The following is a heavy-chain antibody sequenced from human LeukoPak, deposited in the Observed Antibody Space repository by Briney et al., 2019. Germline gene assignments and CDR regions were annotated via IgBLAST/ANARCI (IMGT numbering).Heavy chain of an antibody. CDR1: GGSISSGGYY. D-gene: IGHD3-16*02. CDR2: IYYSGST. CDR3: AKDSGSMDYDYVWGSYRSANFDY. Sequence: KPSQTLSLTCTVSGGSISSGGYYWSWIRQHPGKGLEWIGYIYYSGSTYYNPSLKSRVTISVDTSKNQFSLKLSSVTAADTAVYYCAKDSGSMDYDYVWGSYRSANFDYWGQGTLVTVSS. J-gene: IGHJ4*02. V-gene: IGHV4-31*03.